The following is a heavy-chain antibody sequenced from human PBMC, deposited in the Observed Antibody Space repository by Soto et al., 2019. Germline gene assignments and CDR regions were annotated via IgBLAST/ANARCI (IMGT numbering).Heavy chain of an antibody. Sequence: SETLSLTCTVSGGSISSSSYYWGWIRQPPGKGLEWIGSIYYSGNTYYNPSLKSRVTISVDTSKNQFSLKLSSVTAADTAVYYCARLLVVPAGMSYFHHWGQGTLVTVSS. D-gene: IGHD2-2*01. V-gene: IGHV4-39*01. CDR1: GGSISSSSYY. CDR3: ARLLVVPAGMSYFHH. CDR2: IYYSGNT. J-gene: IGHJ1*01.